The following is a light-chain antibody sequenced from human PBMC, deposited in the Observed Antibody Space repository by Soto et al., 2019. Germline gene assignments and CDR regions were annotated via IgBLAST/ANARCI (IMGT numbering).Light chain of an antibody. CDR3: QQYYSTPYT. V-gene: IGKV4-1*01. CDR1: QSVLHSSHNENY. Sequence: DIVMTQSPDSLAVSLGERATINCKSSQSVLHSSHNENYLVWYQQKPGQPPKLLIYWASTRESGVPDGFSGSGSGTEFTLTISSLEAEDVAVYYCQQYYSTPYTFGQGTKLEIK. J-gene: IGKJ2*01. CDR2: WAS.